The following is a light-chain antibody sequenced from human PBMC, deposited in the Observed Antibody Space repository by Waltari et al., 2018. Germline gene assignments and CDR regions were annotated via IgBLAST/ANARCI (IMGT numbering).Light chain of an antibody. V-gene: IGLV2-14*03. Sequence: QSALTQPASVSGSPGQSITISCTGTSSDVGGYDYVSWYQQHPGKAPKLMIYDVSKRPAGVSNRVSGSKSGNTASLTISGLQAEDEADYYCSSYTTGSTLVVFGGGTKLTVL. CDR1: SSDVGGYDY. CDR3: SSYTTGSTLVV. J-gene: IGLJ2*01. CDR2: DVS.